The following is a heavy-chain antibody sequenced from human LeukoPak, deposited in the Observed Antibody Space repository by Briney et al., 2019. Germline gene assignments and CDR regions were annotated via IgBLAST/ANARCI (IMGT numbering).Heavy chain of an antibody. Sequence: ASVKVSCKASGYTFTGYYMHWVRQAPGQGLEWMGWINPNSGGTNYAQKFQGRVTMTRDTSISTAYMELSRLRSDDTAVYYCARELGDILTGPDAFDIWGQGTMVTVSS. D-gene: IGHD3-9*01. V-gene: IGHV1-2*02. J-gene: IGHJ3*02. CDR1: GYTFTGYY. CDR2: INPNSGGT. CDR3: ARELGDILTGPDAFDI.